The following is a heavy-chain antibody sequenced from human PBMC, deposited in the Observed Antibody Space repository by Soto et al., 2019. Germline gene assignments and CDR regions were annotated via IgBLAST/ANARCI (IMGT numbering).Heavy chain of an antibody. V-gene: IGHV1-18*01. CDR1: GYSFTTYG. J-gene: IGHJ6*02. Sequence: ASVKVSCKASGYSFTTYGISWVRQAPGQGLEWMGWISGYNGDTNNAQKFQDRVTMTIGRSTTTAYLELRSLTSDDTAVYYCAKNGHPPYYYYGMDVWG. CDR3: AKNGHPPYYYYGMDV. CDR2: ISGYNGDT. D-gene: IGHD2-8*01.